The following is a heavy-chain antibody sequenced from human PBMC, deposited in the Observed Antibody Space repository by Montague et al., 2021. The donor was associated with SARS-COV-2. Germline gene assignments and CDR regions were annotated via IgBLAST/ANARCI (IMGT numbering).Heavy chain of an antibody. CDR2: TYYSGST. J-gene: IGHJ4*02. D-gene: IGHD6-19*01. CDR3: ARVRQWLVPFDY. CDR1: GDSISHSSYY. Sequence: SETLSLTCTVSGDSISHSSYYWGWIRQPPGKGLEWIGSTYYSGSTYYNPSLKSRVTISVDTSKNQVSLKLNSVTAADTAVYYCARVRQWLVPFDYWGPGTLVTVSS. V-gene: IGHV4-39*07.